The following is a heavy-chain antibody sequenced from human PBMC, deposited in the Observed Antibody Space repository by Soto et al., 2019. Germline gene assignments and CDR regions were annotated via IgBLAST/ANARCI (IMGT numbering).Heavy chain of an antibody. Sequence: SETLSLTCTVSGGSISSYYWSWIRQPPGKGLEWIGYIYYSGSTNYNPSLKSRVTISVDTSKNQFSLKLSSVTAADTAVYYCARHCSGGRRSSDAFVIWGKGTMLTLS. CDR1: GGSISSYY. J-gene: IGHJ3*02. CDR2: IYYSGST. V-gene: IGHV4-59*01. CDR3: ARHCSGGRRSSDAFVI. D-gene: IGHD2-15*01.